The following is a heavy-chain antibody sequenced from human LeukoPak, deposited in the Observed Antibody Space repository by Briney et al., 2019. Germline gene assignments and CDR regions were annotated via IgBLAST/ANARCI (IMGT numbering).Heavy chain of an antibody. CDR1: GSTFIKYG. CDR3: ARVAPRTTWHYGMDV. D-gene: IGHD1-7*01. Sequence: GGSLRLSCVASGSTFIKYGTRWVSKAPGQGLERVTFIRYDGSDKYYPDSVKDRFTISRDNSKNTLYLQMNSLRADDTAVYYCARVAPRTTWHYGMDVWGQGTPVTVSS. V-gene: IGHV3-30*02. CDR2: IRYDGSDK. J-gene: IGHJ6*02.